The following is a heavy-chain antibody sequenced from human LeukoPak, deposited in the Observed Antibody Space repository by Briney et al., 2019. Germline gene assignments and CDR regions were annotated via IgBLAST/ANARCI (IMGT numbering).Heavy chain of an antibody. J-gene: IGHJ4*02. CDR1: GGTFSSYA. Sequence: ASVKVSCKASGGTFSSYAISWVRQAPGQGLEWMGGIIPIFGTANYAQKFQGRVTITTDESTSTAYMELSSLRSEDTAVYYCARVNGYREQFGFDYWGQGTLVTVSS. CDR3: ARVNGYREQFGFDY. V-gene: IGHV1-69*05. D-gene: IGHD3-16*02. CDR2: IIPIFGTA.